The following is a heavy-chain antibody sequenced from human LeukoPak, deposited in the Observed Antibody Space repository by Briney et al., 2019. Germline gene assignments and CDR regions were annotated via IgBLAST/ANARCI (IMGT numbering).Heavy chain of an antibody. J-gene: IGHJ4*02. CDR2: ISGSGGST. CDR3: AKELSSGWYKAHPFDY. Sequence: PGGSLRLSCAASGFTFSSYAMSRVRQAPGKGLEWVSAISGSGGSTYYADSVKGRFAISRDNSKNTLYLQMNSLRAEDTAVYYCAKELSSGWYKAHPFDYWGQGTLVTVSS. D-gene: IGHD6-19*01. V-gene: IGHV3-23*01. CDR1: GFTFSSYA.